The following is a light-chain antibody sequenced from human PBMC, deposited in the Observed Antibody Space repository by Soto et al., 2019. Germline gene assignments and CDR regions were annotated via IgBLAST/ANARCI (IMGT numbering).Light chain of an antibody. Sequence: DIQLTQSPSFLSASVGDRVTITCRASQGLSTNAAWYQLKPGKVPNLLIYTAFNLQSGVPSRFSGSGSGTEFTLTISSLQPEDSATYHCQQANGYPLTFGGGTKVEIK. CDR3: QQANGYPLT. CDR2: TAF. J-gene: IGKJ4*01. V-gene: IGKV1-9*01. CDR1: QGLSTN.